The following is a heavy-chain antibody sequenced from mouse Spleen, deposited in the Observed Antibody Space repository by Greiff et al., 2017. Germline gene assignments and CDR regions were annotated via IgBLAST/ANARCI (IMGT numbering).Heavy chain of an antibody. CDR3: ARDYYGP. V-gene: IGHV3-6*02. D-gene: IGHD1-2*01. CDR2: ISYDGSN. J-gene: IGHJ2*01. CDR1: GYSITSGYY. Sequence: EVKLQESGPGLVKPSQSLSLTCSVTGYSITSGYYWNWIRQFPGNKLEWMGYISYDGSNNYNPSLKNRISITRDTSKNQFFLKLNSVTTEDTATYYCARDYYGPWGQGTTLTVSS.